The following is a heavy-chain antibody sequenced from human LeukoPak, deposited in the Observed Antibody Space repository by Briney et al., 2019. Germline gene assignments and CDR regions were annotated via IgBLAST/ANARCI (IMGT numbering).Heavy chain of an antibody. V-gene: IGHV3-64*01. CDR3: ARGGYSYAVDY. Sequence: VGSLRLSCAASGFTFSRYAMHWVRQAPGKGLEYVSAISSNGGSTYYANSVKGRFTISRDNSKNTLYLQMGSLRAEDMAVYYCARGGYSYAVDYWGQGTLVTVSS. CDR1: GFTFSRYA. CDR2: ISSNGGST. J-gene: IGHJ4*02. D-gene: IGHD5-18*01.